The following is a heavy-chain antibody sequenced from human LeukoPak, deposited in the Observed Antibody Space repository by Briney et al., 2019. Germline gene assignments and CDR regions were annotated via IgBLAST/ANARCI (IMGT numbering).Heavy chain of an antibody. V-gene: IGHV3-48*04. CDR1: GFTFSSYR. Sequence: GGSLRLSCAASGFTFSSYRMNWVRQAPGKGLEWVSYISSSSSTIYYADSVKGRFTISRDNAKNSLYLQMNSLRAEDTAVYYCARDKVGATYYFDYWGQGTLVTVSS. J-gene: IGHJ4*02. CDR3: ARDKVGATYYFDY. D-gene: IGHD1-26*01. CDR2: ISSSSSTI.